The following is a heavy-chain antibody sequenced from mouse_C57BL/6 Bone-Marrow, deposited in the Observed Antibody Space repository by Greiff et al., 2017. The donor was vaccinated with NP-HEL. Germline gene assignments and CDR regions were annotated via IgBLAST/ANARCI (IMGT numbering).Heavy chain of an antibody. CDR3: ARDGYQFFYYFDY. V-gene: IGHV2-2*01. D-gene: IGHD2-3*01. Sequence: VQVVESGPGLVQPSQSLSITCTVSGFSLTSYGVHWVRQSPGKGLEWLGVIWSGGSTDYNAAFISRLSISKDNSKSQVFFKMNSLQADDTAIYYCARDGYQFFYYFDYWGQGTTLTVSS. CDR1: GFSLTSYG. J-gene: IGHJ2*01. CDR2: IWSGGST.